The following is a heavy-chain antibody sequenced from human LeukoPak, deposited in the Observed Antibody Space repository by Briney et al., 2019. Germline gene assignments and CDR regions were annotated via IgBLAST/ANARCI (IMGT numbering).Heavy chain of an antibody. CDR1: GGSISNYY. CDR3: ARVLGRDGYNPYFDY. D-gene: IGHD5-24*01. CDR2: IYYCGTT. J-gene: IGHJ4*02. Sequence: SETLSLTCTVSGGSISNYYWSWIRQPPGKGLEWIGYIYYCGTTNYNPSLKSRVTISVDTSKNQFSLKLTSVTAADTAVYYCARVLGRDGYNPYFDYWGQGTLVTVSS. V-gene: IGHV4-59*01.